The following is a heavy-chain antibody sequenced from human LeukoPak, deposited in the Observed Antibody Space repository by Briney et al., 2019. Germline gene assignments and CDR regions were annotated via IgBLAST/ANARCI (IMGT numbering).Heavy chain of an antibody. J-gene: IGHJ4*02. V-gene: IGHV3-21*01. CDR1: GFIFSSYS. Sequence: GGSLRLSCAASGFIFSSYSMNWFRQAPGKGLEWVSSISSSSGSIYYADSVEGRFTVSRDNAKNSLYLQMNSLRAEDTAVYYCARDWNYFSTWGQGTLVTVSS. CDR3: ARDWNYFST. CDR2: ISSSSGSI. D-gene: IGHD1-1*01.